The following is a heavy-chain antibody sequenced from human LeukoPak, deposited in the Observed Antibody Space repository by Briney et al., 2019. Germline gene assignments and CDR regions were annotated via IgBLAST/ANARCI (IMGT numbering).Heavy chain of an antibody. CDR1: GFTFSSYS. CDR3: AREPVAPRPIYYYGMDV. J-gene: IGHJ6*02. CDR2: ISSSSSYI. Sequence: GGSLRLSCAASGFTFSSYSMNWVRQAPGKGLEWVSSISSSSSYIYYADSVKGRFTISRDNAKNSLYLQMNSLRAEDTAVYYCAREPVAPRPIYYYGMDVWGQGTTVTVYS. D-gene: IGHD6-6*01. V-gene: IGHV3-21*01.